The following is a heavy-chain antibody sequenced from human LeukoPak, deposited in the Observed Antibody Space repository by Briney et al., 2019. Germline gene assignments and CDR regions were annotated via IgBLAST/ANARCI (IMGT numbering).Heavy chain of an antibody. CDR3: ARKENVYYYFDY. Sequence: SETLSLTCAVSGYSITSSSWWGWIRQPPGKGLEWIGYTYHSGTTYYNPSLQSRVTMSVDTSKNQFSLKLSSVTAVDTAVYYCARKENVYYYFDYWGQGTLVTVSS. J-gene: IGHJ4*02. CDR2: TYHSGTT. CDR1: GYSITSSSW. V-gene: IGHV4-28*01. D-gene: IGHD3-10*01.